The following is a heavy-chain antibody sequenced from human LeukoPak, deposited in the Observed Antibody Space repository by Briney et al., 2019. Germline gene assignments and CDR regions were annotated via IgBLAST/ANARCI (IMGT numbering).Heavy chain of an antibody. CDR2: TYYRSKWYN. Sequence: SQALSLTCAISGDSVSSNSAAWNWIRQSPSRGLEWLGRTYYRSKWYNDYAVSVESRITINPDTSKNQFSLQLNSVTPEDTAVYYCARVVDYYGSGSYINWFDPWGQGTLVTVSS. V-gene: IGHV6-1*01. D-gene: IGHD3-10*01. CDR3: ARVVDYYGSGSYINWFDP. CDR1: GDSVSSNSAA. J-gene: IGHJ5*02.